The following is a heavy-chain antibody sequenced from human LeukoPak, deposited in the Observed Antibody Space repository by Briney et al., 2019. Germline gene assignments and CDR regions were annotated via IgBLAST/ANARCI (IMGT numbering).Heavy chain of an antibody. D-gene: IGHD3-22*01. Sequence: AASVKVSCKASGYTFTSYGISWLRQAPGQGLEWMGWISAYNGNTNYAQKLQGRVTMTTDTSTSTAYMELRSLRSDDTAVYYCARGGGEEYYYDSSGSFNYWGQGTLVTVSS. CDR1: GYTFTSYG. CDR2: ISAYNGNT. V-gene: IGHV1-18*01. CDR3: ARGGGEEYYYDSSGSFNY. J-gene: IGHJ4*02.